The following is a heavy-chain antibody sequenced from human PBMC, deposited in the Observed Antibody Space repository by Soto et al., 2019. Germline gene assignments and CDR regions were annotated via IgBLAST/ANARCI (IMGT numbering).Heavy chain of an antibody. Sequence: SETLSLTCTVSGGPISSSSYYWGWIRQPPGKGLEWIGSIYYSGSTYYNPSLKSRVTISVDTSKNQFSLKLSSVTAADTAVYYCARLGTDYYGMDVWGQGTTVTVSS. CDR1: GGPISSSSYY. D-gene: IGHD2-8*02. V-gene: IGHV4-39*01. J-gene: IGHJ6*02. CDR2: IYYSGST. CDR3: ARLGTDYYGMDV.